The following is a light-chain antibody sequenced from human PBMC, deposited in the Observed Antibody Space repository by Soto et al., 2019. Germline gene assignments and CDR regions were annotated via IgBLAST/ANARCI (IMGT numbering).Light chain of an antibody. Sequence: EIQLTNSASFLSASVGDRVTITCRASHGINTYLAWYQQKPGKAPKLLIYAASPLQSGVPSRFSGSGSGTDFTLTISSLQPEDFATYYCQQLDIYPLTFGEGTKVDIK. CDR3: QQLDIYPLT. CDR2: AAS. CDR1: HGINTY. J-gene: IGKJ4*01. V-gene: IGKV1-9*01.